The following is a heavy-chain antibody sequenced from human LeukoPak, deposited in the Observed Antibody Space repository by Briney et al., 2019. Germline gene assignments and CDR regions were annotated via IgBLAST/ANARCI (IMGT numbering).Heavy chain of an antibody. CDR2: ISAYNGDT. Sequence: EASVKVSCKTSGYTFTTYGITWVRQAPGQGLEWMGWISAYNGDTNYAQKLQGRLTMTTDTSTTTGYMELSSLRSDDTAVYYCARDHSSSCQLFDYWGQGTLVTVSS. J-gene: IGHJ4*02. V-gene: IGHV1-18*01. CDR3: ARDHSSSCQLFDY. D-gene: IGHD6-13*01. CDR1: GYTFTTYG.